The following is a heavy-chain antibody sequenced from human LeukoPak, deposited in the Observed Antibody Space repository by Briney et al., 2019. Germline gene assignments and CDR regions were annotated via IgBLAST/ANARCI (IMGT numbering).Heavy chain of an antibody. CDR1: GFTLSSNP. CDR2: IHSSGSII. CDR3: ARDRRNADLDY. Sequence: PGGSLRLSCAASGFTLSSNPMNWVRQAPGQGLEWVSYIHSSGSIIYYGDFVKGRFTISRDIAKNFLYLQMNSLRADDTAVYYCARDRRNADLDYWGQGTLVTVSS. V-gene: IGHV3-48*01. J-gene: IGHJ4*02.